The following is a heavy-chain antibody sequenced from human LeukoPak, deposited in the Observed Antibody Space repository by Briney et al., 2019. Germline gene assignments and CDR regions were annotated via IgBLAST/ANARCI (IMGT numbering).Heavy chain of an antibody. CDR3: ARDADGAFDI. CDR2: IIPIFGTA. V-gene: IGHV1-69*05. CDR1: RGTFSSYA. Sequence: SVKVSCKASRGTFSSYAISWVRQAPGQGLEWMGRIIPIFGTANYAQKFQGRVTITTDESTSTAYMELSSLRSEDTAVYYCARDADGAFDIWGQGTMVTVSS. J-gene: IGHJ3*02. D-gene: IGHD5-24*01.